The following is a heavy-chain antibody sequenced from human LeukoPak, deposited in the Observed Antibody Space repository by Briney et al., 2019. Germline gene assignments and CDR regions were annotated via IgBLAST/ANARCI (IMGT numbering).Heavy chain of an antibody. D-gene: IGHD3-16*02. V-gene: IGHV4-59*08. CDR2: IYYSGST. J-gene: IGHJ4*02. CDR3: ARQNYDYVWGSYPDY. CDR1: GGSIRSYY. Sequence: SETLSLTCTVSGGSIRSYYWSWIRQPPGKGLEWIGYIYYSGSTNYNPSLKSRVTISVDTSKNQFSLKLSSVTAADTAVYYCARQNYDYVWGSYPDYWGQGTLVTVSS.